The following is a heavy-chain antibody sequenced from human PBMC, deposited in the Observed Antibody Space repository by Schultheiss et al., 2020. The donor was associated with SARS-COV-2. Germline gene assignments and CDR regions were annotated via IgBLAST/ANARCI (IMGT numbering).Heavy chain of an antibody. V-gene: IGHV1-2*02. CDR3: ARESYYYGSGSIQ. J-gene: IGHJ4*02. CDR1: GYTFTGYY. CDR2: INPNSGGT. D-gene: IGHD3-10*01. Sequence: ASVKVSCKASGYTFTGYYIHWVRQAPGQGLEWMGWINPNSGGTNYAQKFQGRVTMTRDTSISTAYMELSRLRSDDTAVYYCARESYYYGSGSIQWGQGTLVTVSS.